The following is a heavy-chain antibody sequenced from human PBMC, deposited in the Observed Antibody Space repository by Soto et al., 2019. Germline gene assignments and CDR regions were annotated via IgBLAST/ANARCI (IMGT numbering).Heavy chain of an antibody. CDR3: ASGDFDSSDFYFEGWFDP. D-gene: IGHD3-22*01. CDR2: IIPKSGDT. J-gene: IGHJ5*02. V-gene: IGHV1-2*02. Sequence: GASVKVSCKASGYTFTGYYMHWLRQAPGQGLEWMGWIIPKSGDTKYSQKFQGRVTMTRDTSIRTVYMEVTSLRSDDTAVYYCASGDFDSSDFYFEGWFDPCGQGTLVAV. CDR1: GYTFTGYY.